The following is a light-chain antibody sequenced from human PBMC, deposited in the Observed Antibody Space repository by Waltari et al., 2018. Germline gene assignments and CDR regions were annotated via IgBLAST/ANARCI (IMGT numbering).Light chain of an antibody. CDR2: DVN. V-gene: IGLV2-23*02. Sequence: QSALTQTATVSGSPGQSITISCTGTSSDVGSYNLVSWYQQHPGKAPTLIIYDVNKRPSGVSNRFSGSKYGNTASLTISGLQAADEADYYCCSYAGSAISVFGGGTRLTVL. CDR1: SSDVGSYNL. J-gene: IGLJ3*02. CDR3: CSYAGSAISV.